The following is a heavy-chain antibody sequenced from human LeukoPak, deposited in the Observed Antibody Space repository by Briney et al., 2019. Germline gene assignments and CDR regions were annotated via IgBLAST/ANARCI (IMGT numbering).Heavy chain of an antibody. CDR1: GGSISSYY. CDR2: VYYSGST. CDR3: ARMLISSSSSWVPYYYYGMDV. Sequence: SETLSLTCTVSGGSISSYYWSWIRQPPGKGLEWIGYVYYSGSTNYNPSLKSRVTISVDTSKNQFSLKLSSVTAAETAVYYCARMLISSSSSWVPYYYYGMDVWGQGTTVTVSS. D-gene: IGHD6-13*01. J-gene: IGHJ6*02. V-gene: IGHV4-59*12.